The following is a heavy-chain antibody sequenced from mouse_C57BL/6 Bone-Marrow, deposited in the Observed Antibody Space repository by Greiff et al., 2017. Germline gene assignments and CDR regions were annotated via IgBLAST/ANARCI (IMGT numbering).Heavy chain of an antibody. Sequence: VQLQQSGAELVKPGASVKLSCTASGFNIKDYYLLWVKQKTAQDLEWIGRIVPADGGPKYAPKFQGKATITADTSSNAAYLQLISLTYEGTAFYDGARKLTTVVDYAMDYWGQGTTVTVSS. CDR2: IVPADGGP. CDR3: ARKLTTVVDYAMDY. CDR1: GFNIKDYY. J-gene: IGHJ4*01. V-gene: IGHV14-2*01. D-gene: IGHD1-1*01.